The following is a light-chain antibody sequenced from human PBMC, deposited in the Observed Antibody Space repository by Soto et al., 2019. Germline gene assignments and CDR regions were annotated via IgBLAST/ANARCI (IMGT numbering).Light chain of an antibody. CDR2: GAS. V-gene: IGKV3-20*01. Sequence: EIVLTQSPGTLSLSPGERATLSCRASQRFNSGYLAWYQQKPGQAPRLLIFGASTRATDIPDRFSGSESGTEFTLTISRLEPEDFAVYYCHQYGSSPPYTFGQGTKLEI. CDR1: QRFNSGY. J-gene: IGKJ2*01. CDR3: HQYGSSPPYT.